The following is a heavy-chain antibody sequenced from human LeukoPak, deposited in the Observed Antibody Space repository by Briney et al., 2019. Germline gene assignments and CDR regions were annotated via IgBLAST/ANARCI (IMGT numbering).Heavy chain of an antibody. V-gene: IGHV4-30-4*01. CDR2: IYYSGST. J-gene: IGHJ6*03. D-gene: IGHD3-3*01. CDR3: ARGPGSEVTKLRFLEWPQAYYMDV. CDR1: GGSISSGDYY. Sequence: PSETLSLTCTVSGGSISSGDYYWSWIRQPPGKGLEWIGYIYYSGSTYYNPSLKSRVTISVDTSKNQFSLKLSSVTAADTAVYYCARGPGSEVTKLRFLEWPQAYYMDVWGKGTTVTVS.